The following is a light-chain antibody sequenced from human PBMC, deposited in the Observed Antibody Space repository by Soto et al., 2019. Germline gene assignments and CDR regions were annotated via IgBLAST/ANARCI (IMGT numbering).Light chain of an antibody. J-gene: IGKJ4*01. CDR2: AAD. CDR3: QQGSSFPLT. V-gene: IGKV1-12*01. Sequence: DLQMTQSPSSVSASVGDRVTITCRASQDIRSWLAWYRQKPGKAPEVLIYAADTLQSGVPSRFSGSGSGTDFTLTISSLQPEDFVTYYCQQGSSFPLTFGGGTKVEI. CDR1: QDIRSW.